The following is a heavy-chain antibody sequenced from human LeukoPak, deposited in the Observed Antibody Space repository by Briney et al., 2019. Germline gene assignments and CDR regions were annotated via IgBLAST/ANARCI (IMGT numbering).Heavy chain of an antibody. V-gene: IGHV3-23*01. CDR2: ISASGSST. J-gene: IGHJ5*02. CDR3: ARGVAAAGTHLGPWFDP. CDR1: GLAFSTYS. D-gene: IGHD6-13*01. Sequence: GGSLRLSCAASGLAFSTYSMSWVRQAPGKGLYWVSGISASGSSTYYADSVKGRFTISRDNAKNSLYLQMNSLRAEDTAVYYCARGVAAAGTHLGPWFDPWGQGTLVTVSS.